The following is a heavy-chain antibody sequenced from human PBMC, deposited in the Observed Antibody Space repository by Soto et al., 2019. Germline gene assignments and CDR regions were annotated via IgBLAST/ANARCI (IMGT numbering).Heavy chain of an antibody. J-gene: IGHJ3*02. CDR3: AKGDYGGNSSPGDAFDI. CDR2: ISYDGSNK. V-gene: IGHV3-30*18. CDR1: GFTFSSYG. Sequence: GGSLRLSCAASGFTFSSYGMHWVRQAPGKGLEWVAVISYDGSNKYYADSVKGRFTISRDNSKNTLYLQMNSLRAEDTAVYYCAKGDYGGNSSPGDAFDIWGQGTMVTVSS. D-gene: IGHD4-17*01.